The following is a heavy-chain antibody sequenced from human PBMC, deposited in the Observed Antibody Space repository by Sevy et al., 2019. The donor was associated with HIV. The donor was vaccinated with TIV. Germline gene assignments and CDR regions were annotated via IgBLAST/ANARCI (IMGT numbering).Heavy chain of an antibody. CDR1: GFTFDDYA. D-gene: IGHD3-3*01. CDR3: AKDLASARLLQQRRHDDFWSGNPDYYYYYGMDV. Sequence: GGSLRLSCAASGFTFDDYAMHWVRQAPGKGLEWVSGISWNSGSIGYADSVKGRFTISRENAKNSLYLQMNSLGAEDTALYYCAKDLASARLLQQRRHDDFWSGNPDYYYYYGMDVWGQGTTVTVSS. V-gene: IGHV3-9*01. CDR2: ISWNSGSI. J-gene: IGHJ6*02.